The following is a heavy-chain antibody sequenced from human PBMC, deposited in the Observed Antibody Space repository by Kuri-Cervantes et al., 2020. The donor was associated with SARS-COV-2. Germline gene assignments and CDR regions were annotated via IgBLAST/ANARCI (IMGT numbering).Heavy chain of an antibody. CDR3: AKDGKKYYGVWSRNYPNNAYSYYYMDV. CDR2: MNPNSGNT. V-gene: IGHV1-8*03. D-gene: IGHD3-3*01. CDR1: GYTFTSYD. J-gene: IGHJ6*03. Sequence: ASVKVSCKASGYTFTSYDINWVRQATGQGLEWMGWMNPNSGNTGYAQKFQGRVTITRNTSISTAYMELSSLRAEDTALYYCAKDGKKYYGVWSRNYPNNAYSYYYMDVWGKGTTVTVSS.